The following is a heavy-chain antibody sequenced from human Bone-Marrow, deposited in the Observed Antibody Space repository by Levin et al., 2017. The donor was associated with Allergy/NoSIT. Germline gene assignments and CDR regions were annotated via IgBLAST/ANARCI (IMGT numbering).Heavy chain of an antibody. D-gene: IGHD3-22*01. V-gene: IGHV3-13*01. J-gene: IGHJ4*02. CDR2: IHTAGDT. CDR1: GFTFSSYD. CDR3: ARGKYHYDASVYYEY. Sequence: LSLTCAASGFTFSSYDMHWVRQATGKGLEWVSAIHTAGDTYYAGSVKGRFTISRENDKNSLYLQMNSLRAGDTAVYYCARGKYHYDASVYYEYWGQGTLVTVSS.